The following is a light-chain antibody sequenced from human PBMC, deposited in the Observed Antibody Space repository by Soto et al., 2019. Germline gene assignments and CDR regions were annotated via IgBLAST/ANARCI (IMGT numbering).Light chain of an antibody. V-gene: IGKV3-11*01. CDR3: QQRELT. Sequence: EIVLTQSPATLSLSPGERATLSCRASQSVSSYLAWYQQKPGQAPRILIYDASNRATGIPARFSGSGSGTDFTLTISSLEPEDFAVYYCQQRELTFGGGTKVEIK. CDR2: DAS. CDR1: QSVSSY. J-gene: IGKJ4*01.